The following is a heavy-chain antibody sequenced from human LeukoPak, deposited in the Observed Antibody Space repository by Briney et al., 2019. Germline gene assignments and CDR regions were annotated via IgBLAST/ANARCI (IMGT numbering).Heavy chain of an antibody. V-gene: IGHV2-5*01. CDR2: IYWNDDK. CDR1: GFSLSTSGVG. Sequence: SGPTLVEPTQTLTLTCTFSGFSLSTSGVGVGWIRQPPGKALEWLALIYWNDDKRYSPSLKSRLTITKDTSKNQVVLTMTNMDPVDTATYYCAHRPGSTSWPAFDYWGQGTLVTVSS. D-gene: IGHD2-2*01. J-gene: IGHJ4*02. CDR3: AHRPGSTSWPAFDY.